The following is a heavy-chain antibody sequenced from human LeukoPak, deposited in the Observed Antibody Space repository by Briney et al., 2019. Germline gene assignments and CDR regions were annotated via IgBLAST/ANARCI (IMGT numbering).Heavy chain of an antibody. CDR2: ISGSGGST. V-gene: IGHV3-23*01. CDR1: GFTFNSYA. Sequence: GGSLRLSCAASGFTFNSYAMSWVRQAPGKGLEWVSAISGSGGSTYYADSVKGRFTISRDNSKNTLYLQMNSLRAEDTAVYYCAKEGGPYYDILTGYQTGIDYWGQGTLVTVSS. J-gene: IGHJ4*02. CDR3: AKEGGPYYDILTGYQTGIDY. D-gene: IGHD3-9*01.